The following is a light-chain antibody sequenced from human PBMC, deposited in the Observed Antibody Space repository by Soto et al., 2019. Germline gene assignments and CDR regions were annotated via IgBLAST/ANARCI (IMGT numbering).Light chain of an antibody. CDR1: SRDVGGYNY. V-gene: IGLV2-8*01. Sequence: QSALTQPPSASGSLGQSVTISCTGTSRDVGGYNYVSWYQQHPGKAPKLLIFEVSKWPAGVPDRFSGSKSGNTASLTVSGLQAYDEADFYCSSYAAGNRVLFGGGTKVTVL. CDR3: SSYAAGNRVL. CDR2: EVS. J-gene: IGLJ2*01.